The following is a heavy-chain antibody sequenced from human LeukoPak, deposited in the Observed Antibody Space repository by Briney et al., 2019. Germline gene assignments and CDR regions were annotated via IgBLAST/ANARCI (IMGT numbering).Heavy chain of an antibody. CDR3: ANLDGSSGWPFDY. D-gene: IGHD6-19*01. Sequence: PGGSLRLSCAASGFTFSSYGMHWVRQAPGKGLEWVAVISYDGSNKYYADSAKGRFTISRDNSKNTLYLQMNSLRAEDTAVYYCANLDGSSGWPFDYWGQGTLVTVSS. CDR2: ISYDGSNK. J-gene: IGHJ4*02. CDR1: GFTFSSYG. V-gene: IGHV3-30*18.